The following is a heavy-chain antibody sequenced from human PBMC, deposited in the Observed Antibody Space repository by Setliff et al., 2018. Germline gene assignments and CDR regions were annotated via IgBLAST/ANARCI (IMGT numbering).Heavy chain of an antibody. D-gene: IGHD6-13*01. CDR2: ISSEGDDI. J-gene: IGHJ4*02. V-gene: IGHV3-23*03. Sequence: PGGSLSLSCAASGFTFSSDAMTWVRQAPGKGLEWVSIISSEGDDIYYADSVKGRFTISRDNSKSTLYLHMNSLRAEDTAVYYCAKCSSWRGHYPHFIYWGQGTLVTVSS. CDR1: GFTFSSDA. CDR3: AKCSSWRGHYPHFIY.